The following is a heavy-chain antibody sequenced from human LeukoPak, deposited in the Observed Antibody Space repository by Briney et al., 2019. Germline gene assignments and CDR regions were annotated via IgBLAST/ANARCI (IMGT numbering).Heavy chain of an antibody. D-gene: IGHD3-3*01. CDR3: AKDLLQDYDFWSGYYTGMDV. J-gene: IGHJ6*03. Sequence: GGSLRLSXAASGSTFGSYAMSWVRQAPGKGLEWVSAISGSGGSTYYADSVKGRFTISRDNSKITLYLQMNSLRAEDTAVYYCAKDLLQDYDFWSGYYTGMDVWGKGTTVTVSS. V-gene: IGHV3-23*01. CDR1: GSTFGSYA. CDR2: ISGSGGST.